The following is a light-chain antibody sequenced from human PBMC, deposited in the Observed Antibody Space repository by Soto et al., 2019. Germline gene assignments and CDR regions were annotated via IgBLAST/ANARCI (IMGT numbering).Light chain of an antibody. V-gene: IGKV1-33*01. CDR1: QDISSW. CDR2: DAS. Sequence: DIQMPQSPSSLSASVGDRVTITCQASQDISSWLNWYQQKPGKAPKLLIYDASNLETGVPSRFSGSGSGTDFTFTISSLQPEDIATYYCQQYDNLSLTFGGGTKVDI. J-gene: IGKJ4*01. CDR3: QQYDNLSLT.